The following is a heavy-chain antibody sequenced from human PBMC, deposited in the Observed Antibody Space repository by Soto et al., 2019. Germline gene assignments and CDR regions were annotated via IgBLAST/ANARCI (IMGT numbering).Heavy chain of an antibody. D-gene: IGHD1-26*01. V-gene: IGHV3-7*03. CDR2: IKEDGSEK. CDR3: ARDKVVGPTTLDY. J-gene: IGHJ4*02. Sequence: EVQLVESGGGLVQPGGSLRLSCVVSGFTFSTYWMSWVRQAPGKGLEWVANIKEDGSEKYYLDSVKGRFTIYRDNAKNSLYLQMNSLRVEDTAVYYCARDKVVGPTTLDYWGQGTLVTVSS. CDR1: GFTFSTYW.